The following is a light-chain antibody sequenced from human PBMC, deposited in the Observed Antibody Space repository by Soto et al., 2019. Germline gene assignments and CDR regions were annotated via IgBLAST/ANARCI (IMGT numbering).Light chain of an antibody. V-gene: IGKV3-15*01. CDR1: QSISSN. CDR3: QQYNNWPRAT. J-gene: IGKJ4*01. CDR2: RTS. Sequence: VMTQSQSTLSVSPGERATLSCRSSQSISSNLAWYQQKPGQAPRLLMFRTSSRATGFPARFSGSGSGTEFNLTISSLQSEDFGVYYCQQYNNWPRATFGGGTKVDIK.